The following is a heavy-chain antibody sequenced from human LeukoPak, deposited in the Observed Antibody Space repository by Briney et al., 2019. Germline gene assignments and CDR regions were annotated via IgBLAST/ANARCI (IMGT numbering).Heavy chain of an antibody. D-gene: IGHD3-3*01. Sequence: PGGTLRLSCAASEFTFRNYGMSWVRQAPGKWLEWVSSISISSNYIYYADSVKGRFTISRDNAKNSLYLQVNSLRAEDTAVYYCARGSRFGVVGRDAFDIWGQGTVVTVSS. J-gene: IGHJ3*02. V-gene: IGHV3-21*01. CDR2: ISISSNYI. CDR1: EFTFRNYG. CDR3: ARGSRFGVVGRDAFDI.